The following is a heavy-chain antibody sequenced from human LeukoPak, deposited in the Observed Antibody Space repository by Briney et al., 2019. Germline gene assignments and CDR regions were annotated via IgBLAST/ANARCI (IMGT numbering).Heavy chain of an antibody. CDR2: IIPILGIA. CDR3: ARDKLPIVGATGGFDP. D-gene: IGHD1-26*01. V-gene: IGHV1-69*04. CDR1: GGTFSSYA. Sequence: WASVKVSCKASGGTFSSYAISWVRQAPGQGLEWMGRIIPILGIANYAQKFQGRVMITADKSTSTAYMELSSLRSEDTAVYYCARDKLPIVGATGGFDPWGQGTLVTVSS. J-gene: IGHJ5*02.